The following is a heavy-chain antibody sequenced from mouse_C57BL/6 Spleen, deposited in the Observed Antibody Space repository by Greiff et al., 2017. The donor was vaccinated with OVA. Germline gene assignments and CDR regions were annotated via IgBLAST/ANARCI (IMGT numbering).Heavy chain of an antibody. V-gene: IGHV2-2*01. J-gene: IGHJ2*01. CDR3: ARGGLGRGYFDY. CDR2: IWSGGST. CDR1: GFSLTSYG. Sequence: QVQLQQSGPGLVQPSQSLSITCTVSGFSLTSYGVHWVRQSPGKGLEWLGVIWSGGSTDYNAAFISRLSISKDNSKSQVFFKMNSLQADDTAIYYCARGGLGRGYFDYWGQGTTLTVSS. D-gene: IGHD4-1*01.